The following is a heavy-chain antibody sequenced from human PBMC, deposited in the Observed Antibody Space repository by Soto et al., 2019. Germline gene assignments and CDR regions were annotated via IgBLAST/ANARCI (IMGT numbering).Heavy chain of an antibody. CDR2: ISYDGRNK. CDR3: ARASSGWYKDAFDI. J-gene: IGHJ3*02. Sequence: ESGGGVVQPGRSLRLSCAASGFTFSSYAMHWVRQAPGKGLEWVAVISYDGRNKYYADSVKGRFTISRDNSKNTVYLQMNSLRAEDTAVYYCARASSGWYKDAFDIWGQGTMVTVSS. V-gene: IGHV3-30-3*01. D-gene: IGHD6-19*01. CDR1: GFTFSSYA.